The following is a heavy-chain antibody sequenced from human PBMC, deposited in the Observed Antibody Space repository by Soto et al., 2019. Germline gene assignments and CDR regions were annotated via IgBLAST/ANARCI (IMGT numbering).Heavy chain of an antibody. Sequence: VQLQESGPGLVKPSQTLSLTCTVSGGSINSGGYYWSWIRQHPGMGLEWIGYIYYSGSTHYNPSLKSRVTISVDTSKNQFSLKLSSVTAADTAIYYCARGGKTMIVVGYLDYWGQGTLVTVSS. D-gene: IGHD3-22*01. J-gene: IGHJ4*02. CDR3: ARGGKTMIVVGYLDY. V-gene: IGHV4-31*03. CDR1: GGSINSGGYY. CDR2: IYYSGST.